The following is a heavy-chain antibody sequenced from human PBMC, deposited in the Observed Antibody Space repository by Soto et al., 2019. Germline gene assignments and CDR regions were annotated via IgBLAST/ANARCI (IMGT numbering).Heavy chain of an antibody. V-gene: IGHV1-18*01. Sequence: ASVKVSCKASGYTFTNYGIIWVRQAPGQGLEWMGWINTYNGNTNYAQNLQGRVTLTTDTSTSTAYMELRPLRSDDTAMYYCARAGQYSGSNYWLHTFHYWGQGPLVTVSS. D-gene: IGHD1-26*01. CDR1: GYTFTNYG. J-gene: IGHJ4*02. CDR2: INTYNGNT. CDR3: ARAGQYSGSNYWLHTFHY.